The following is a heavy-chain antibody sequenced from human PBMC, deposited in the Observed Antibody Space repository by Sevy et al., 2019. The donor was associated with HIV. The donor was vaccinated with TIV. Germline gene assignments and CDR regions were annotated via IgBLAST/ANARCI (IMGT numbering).Heavy chain of an antibody. CDR1: GFTFSANW. V-gene: IGHV3-7*01. CDR2: IKADGSDK. D-gene: IGHD3-16*01. J-gene: IGHJ4*02. CDR3: AHETFGRFES. Sequence: GGSLRLSCAASGFTFSANWMNWVRQAPGKGLEWVANIKADGSDKHYLDSVEGRFTISRDNAKNVLFLQMNSLRVEDTAVYYCAHETFGRFESWGQGTLVTVSS.